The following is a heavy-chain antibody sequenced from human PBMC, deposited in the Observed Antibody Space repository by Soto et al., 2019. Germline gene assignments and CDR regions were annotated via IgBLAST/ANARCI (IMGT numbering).Heavy chain of an antibody. CDR1: SASISSEQW. J-gene: IGHJ4*02. CDR2: IHHSGST. V-gene: IGHV4-4*02. Sequence: QMQLQESGPRLVKPSETLSLTCAVSSASISSEQWWTWVRQPPGKGLEWIAEIHHSGSTNNNPSLRGRVTMSVDKSKNQFSLNLSSVTAADTAVYYCARSFGSYAIDQCGQGTLVTVSS. CDR3: ARSFGSYAIDQ. D-gene: IGHD6-19*01.